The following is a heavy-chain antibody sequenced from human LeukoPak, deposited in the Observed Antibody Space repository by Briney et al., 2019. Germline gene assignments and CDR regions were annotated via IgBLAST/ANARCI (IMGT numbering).Heavy chain of an antibody. Sequence: ASVKVSCTASGYTFTSYGISWVRQAPGQGLEWMGWISAYNGNTNYAQKLQGRVTMTTDTSTSTAYMELRSLRSDDTAVYYCARLEGLWFGELSPGDYWGQGTLVTVSS. V-gene: IGHV1-18*01. CDR3: ARLEGLWFGELSPGDY. CDR1: GYTFTSYG. J-gene: IGHJ4*02. D-gene: IGHD3-10*01. CDR2: ISAYNGNT.